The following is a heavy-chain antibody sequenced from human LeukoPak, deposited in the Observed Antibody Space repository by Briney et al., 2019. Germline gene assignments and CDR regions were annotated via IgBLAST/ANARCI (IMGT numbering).Heavy chain of an antibody. CDR1: GGSISSYY. CDR2: IYTSGST. J-gene: IGHJ5*02. D-gene: IGHD5-18*01. Sequence: SETLSLTCTVSGGSISSYYWSWIRQPAGKGLEWIGRIYTSGSTNYNPSLKSRVTMSVDTSKNQFSLKLSSVTAADTAVYYSARDRYSYGYINWFDPWGQGTLVTVSS. CDR3: ARDRYSYGYINWFDP. V-gene: IGHV4-4*07.